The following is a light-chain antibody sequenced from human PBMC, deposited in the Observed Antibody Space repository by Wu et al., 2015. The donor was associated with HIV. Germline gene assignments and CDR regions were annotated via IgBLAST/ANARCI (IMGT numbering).Light chain of an antibody. CDR1: QSVSSY. CDR3: QQRGNWPPYS. Sequence: EIVLTQSPATLSLSPGERATLSCRASQSVSSYLAWYQQKPGQPPRLLIYDASNRATGIPARFSGSGSGTDFTLTISNLEPEDFAVYYCQQRGNWPPYSFGQGTKPEI. CDR2: DAS. V-gene: IGKV3-11*01. J-gene: IGKJ2*03.